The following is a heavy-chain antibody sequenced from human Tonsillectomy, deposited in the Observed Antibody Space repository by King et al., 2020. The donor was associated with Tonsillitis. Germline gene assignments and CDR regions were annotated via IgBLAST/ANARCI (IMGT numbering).Heavy chain of an antibody. J-gene: IGHJ4*02. CDR3: ALLKGSGSYYFLFDY. V-gene: IGHV4-39*01. CDR1: GGSISSNNYY. Sequence: QLQESGPGLVKPSETLSLTCTVSGGSISSNNYYWGWIRQPPGKGLEWIGSIYYSGSTYYKPSLKSRVTISVDTSKNQFSLKLSSVTAADTSVYYSALLKGSGSYYFLFDYWGQGTLVTVSS. D-gene: IGHD3-10*01. CDR2: IYYSGST.